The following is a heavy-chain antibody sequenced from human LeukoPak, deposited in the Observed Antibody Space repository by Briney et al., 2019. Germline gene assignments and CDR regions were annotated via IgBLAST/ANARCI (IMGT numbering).Heavy chain of an antibody. CDR1: GSTFDDYA. D-gene: IGHD6-13*01. CDR3: AKDKTLSIAAAGFDY. J-gene: IGHJ4*02. CDR2: ISWNSGSI. Sequence: GGSLRLSCAASGSTFDDYAMHWVRHAPGKGLEWVSGISWNSGSIGYADSVKGRFTISRDNAKNSLYLQMNSLRAEDTALYYCAKDKTLSIAAAGFDYWGQGTLVTVSS. V-gene: IGHV3-9*01.